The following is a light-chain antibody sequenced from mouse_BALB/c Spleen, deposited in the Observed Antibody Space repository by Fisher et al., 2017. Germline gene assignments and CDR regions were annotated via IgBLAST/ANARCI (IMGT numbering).Light chain of an antibody. Sequence: IVLTQSTAIMSASPGEKVTMTCSASSSVSYMHWYQQKSGTSPRLLIYDTSNLASGVPVRFSGSGSGTSYSLTISRMEAEDAATYYCQQWSSNPITFGAGTKLELK. CDR3: QQWSSNPIT. CDR1: SSVSY. J-gene: IGKJ5*01. CDR2: DTS. V-gene: IGKV4-55*01.